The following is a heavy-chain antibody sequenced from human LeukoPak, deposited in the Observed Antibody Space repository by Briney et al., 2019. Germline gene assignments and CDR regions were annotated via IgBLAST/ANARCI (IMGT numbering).Heavy chain of an antibody. Sequence: ASVKVSCKASGYTFTSYGISWVRQAPGQGLEWMGWISAYNGNTNYAQKLQGRVTMTTDTSTSTACMELRSLRSDDTAVYYCARDNWSMVRGVRYYYYGMDVWGQGTTVTVSS. D-gene: IGHD3-10*01. V-gene: IGHV1-18*01. CDR1: GYTFTSYG. J-gene: IGHJ6*02. CDR2: ISAYNGNT. CDR3: ARDNWSMVRGVRYYYYGMDV.